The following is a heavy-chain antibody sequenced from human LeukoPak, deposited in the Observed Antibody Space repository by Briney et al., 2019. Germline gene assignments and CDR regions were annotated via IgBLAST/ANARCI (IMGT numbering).Heavy chain of an antibody. CDR2: AHSSGST. V-gene: IGHV4-4*07. J-gene: IGHJ4*02. CDR3: AREAVDYGSGSHDY. Sequence: SETLSLTCTVSGAPIGSFYWSWIRQPAGKGLEWIGRAHSSGSTNYIPSMKSRVSMSMDTSKNQLSLKLNTVTAADTAMYYCAREAVDYGSGSHDYWGQGILVTVSS. D-gene: IGHD3-10*01. CDR1: GAPIGSFY.